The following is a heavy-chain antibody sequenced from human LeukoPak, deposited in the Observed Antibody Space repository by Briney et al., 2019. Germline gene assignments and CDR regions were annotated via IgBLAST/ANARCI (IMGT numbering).Heavy chain of an antibody. V-gene: IGHV3-23*01. D-gene: IGHD3-10*01. CDR2: ISGSGERT. J-gene: IGHJ4*02. CDR1: GFTFSSYA. Sequence: GGSLRLSCAASGFTFSSYAVSWVRRAPGKGLEWVSDISGSGERTYYADSVKGRFTISRDNSKNTLYLQMNSLRAEDTAVYYCAKGPYGSGTYYCDYWGQGTLVTVSS. CDR3: AKGPYGSGTYYCDY.